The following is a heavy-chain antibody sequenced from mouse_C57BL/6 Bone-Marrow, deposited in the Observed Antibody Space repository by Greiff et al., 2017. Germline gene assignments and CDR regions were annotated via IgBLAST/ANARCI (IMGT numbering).Heavy chain of an antibody. J-gene: IGHJ4*01. CDR3: AIYGIYYDYDGDYYAMDY. V-gene: IGHV1-74*01. Sequence: QVQLQQPGAELVKPGASVKVSCKASGYTFTSYWMHWVKQRPGQGLEWIGRIHPSDSDNTYNQKFKGKATLTVDKSSSTAYMQLSSLTSEDSAVYYCAIYGIYYDYDGDYYAMDYWGQGTTVTVSS. CDR1: GYTFTSYW. D-gene: IGHD2-4*01. CDR2: IHPSDSDN.